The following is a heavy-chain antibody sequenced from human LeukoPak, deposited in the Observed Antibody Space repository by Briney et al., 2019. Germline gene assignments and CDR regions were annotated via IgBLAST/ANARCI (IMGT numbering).Heavy chain of an antibody. J-gene: IGHJ4*02. V-gene: IGHV4-59*01. CDR3: ARVAGTGSFDY. CDR1: GGSISSYY. Sequence: SETLSLTCTVSGGSISSYYWSWFRQPPGKGLEWIGYIYYSGSTNYNPSLKSRVTISVDTSKNQFSLKLSSVTTADTAVYYCARVAGTGSFDYWGQGTLVTVSS. D-gene: IGHD3/OR15-3a*01. CDR2: IYYSGST.